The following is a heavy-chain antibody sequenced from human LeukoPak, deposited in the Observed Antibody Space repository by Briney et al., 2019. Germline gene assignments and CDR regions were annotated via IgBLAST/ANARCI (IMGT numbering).Heavy chain of an antibody. Sequence: GGSLRLSCAASGFPFSSYAMSWVRQAPGKGLEWVSAISGSGGSTYYADSVKGRFTISRDNSKNTLYLQMNSLRAEDTAVYYCAKEPQNYDSSGYYLPAGDYWGQGTLVTVSS. D-gene: IGHD3-22*01. CDR3: AKEPQNYDSSGYYLPAGDY. CDR1: GFPFSSYA. V-gene: IGHV3-23*01. CDR2: ISGSGGST. J-gene: IGHJ4*02.